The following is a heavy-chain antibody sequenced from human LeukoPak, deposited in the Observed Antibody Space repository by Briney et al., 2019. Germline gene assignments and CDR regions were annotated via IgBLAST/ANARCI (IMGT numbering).Heavy chain of an antibody. Sequence: SETLSLTCAVYGGSFSGYYWSWLRQPAGKGLEWIGRIYTSGSTNYNPSLKSRVTMSVDTSKNQFSLKLSSVTAADTAVYYCARVWFGEFGSDAFDIWGQGTMVTVSS. D-gene: IGHD3-10*01. V-gene: IGHV4-59*10. J-gene: IGHJ3*02. CDR1: GGSFSGYY. CDR3: ARVWFGEFGSDAFDI. CDR2: IYTSGST.